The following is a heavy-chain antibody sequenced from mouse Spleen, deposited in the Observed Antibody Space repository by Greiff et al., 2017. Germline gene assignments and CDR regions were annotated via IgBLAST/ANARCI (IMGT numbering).Heavy chain of an antibody. Sequence: EVMLVESGGGLVKPGGSLKLSCAASGFTFSDYGMHWVRQAPEKGLEWVAYISSGSSTIYYADTVKGRSTISRDNAKNTLFLQMTSLRSEDTAMYYCARRNWERYFDVWGAGTTVTVSS. J-gene: IGHJ1*01. CDR1: GFTFSDYG. CDR3: ARRNWERYFDV. D-gene: IGHD4-1*01. CDR2: ISSGSSTI. V-gene: IGHV5-17*01.